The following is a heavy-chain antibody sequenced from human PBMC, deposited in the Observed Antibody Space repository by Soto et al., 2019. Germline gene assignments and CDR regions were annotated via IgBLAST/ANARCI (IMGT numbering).Heavy chain of an antibody. CDR3: ARDLEGIAVTGGYYVDY. Sequence: ASVKVSCKASGYTFISYGISWVRQAPGQRLEWMGWVSAYNGNTNYAQKFQGRVTMTTDTATHTAYMELRSLRSDDTAVYYCARDLEGIAVTGGYYVDYWGQGTLVTVSS. V-gene: IGHV1-18*01. CDR1: GYTFISYG. CDR2: VSAYNGNT. D-gene: IGHD6-19*01. J-gene: IGHJ4*02.